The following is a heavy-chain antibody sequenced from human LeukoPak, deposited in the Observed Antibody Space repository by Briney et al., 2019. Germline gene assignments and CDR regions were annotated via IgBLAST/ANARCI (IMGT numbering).Heavy chain of an antibody. CDR3: ARQVSRSWYRLHDAFDI. Sequence: SQTLSLTCTVSGGSISSGGYSWSWIRQYPGKGLEWIGYIYYSGSTNYNPSLKSRVTISVDTSKYQFSLKLSSVTAADTAVYYCARQVSRSWYRLHDAFDIWGQGTMVTVSS. V-gene: IGHV4-31*03. CDR1: GGSISSGGYS. CDR2: IYYSGST. D-gene: IGHD6-13*01. J-gene: IGHJ3*02.